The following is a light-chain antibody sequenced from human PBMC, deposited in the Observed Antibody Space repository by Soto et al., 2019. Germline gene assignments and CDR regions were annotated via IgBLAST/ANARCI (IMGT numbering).Light chain of an antibody. CDR3: QQYYSTPYT. Sequence: IVMTQSPDSLAVSLGERATIKCKSSRSVLYSSNTKNYLAWYQHKPGQPPKLLFYWASARESGVPDRFSGGGSGTDFTLTINSLQAEDVAVYYCQQYYSTPYTFGQGTKVDIK. J-gene: IGKJ2*01. CDR1: RSVLYSSNTKNY. V-gene: IGKV4-1*01. CDR2: WAS.